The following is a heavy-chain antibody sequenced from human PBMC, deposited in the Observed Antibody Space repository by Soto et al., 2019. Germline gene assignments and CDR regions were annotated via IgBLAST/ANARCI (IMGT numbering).Heavy chain of an antibody. V-gene: IGHV3-11*06. CDR2: ISGSTTYT. CDR1: GFTLSDYY. Sequence: PGGSLRRSCAASGFTLSDYYISLIRQAPGKGLQWVSFISGSTTYTNYAASVKGRFTIARDNATNPLVLQMNSLRAEDTAVYYCASVGSSTFPRRPLEGYSFHYWGQGALVTVSS. D-gene: IGHD6-6*01. J-gene: IGHJ4*02. CDR3: ASVGSSTFPRRPLEGYSFHY.